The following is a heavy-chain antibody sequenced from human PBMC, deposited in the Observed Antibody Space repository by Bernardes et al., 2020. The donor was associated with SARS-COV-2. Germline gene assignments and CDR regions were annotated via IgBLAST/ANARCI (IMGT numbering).Heavy chain of an antibody. Sequence: SETLSLTCTVSGGSISSYYWSWIRQPAGKGLEWIGRIYTSGSTNYNPSLKSRVTMSVDTSKNQFSLKLSSVTAADTAVYYCARGGSSSWYFDFDYWGQGTLVTVSS. CDR3: ARGGSSSWYFDFDY. V-gene: IGHV4-4*07. J-gene: IGHJ4*02. D-gene: IGHD6-13*01. CDR1: GGSISSYY. CDR2: IYTSGST.